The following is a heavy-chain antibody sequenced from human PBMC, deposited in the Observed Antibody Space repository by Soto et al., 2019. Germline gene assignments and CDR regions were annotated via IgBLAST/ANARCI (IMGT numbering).Heavy chain of an antibody. Sequence: PSQTLSLPCALSGDSVSSNSAAWNWIRQSPSIGLEWLGRTYYRSKWYNDYAVSVKSRITINPATSKNQFSLQLNSVTPEDTAVYYCARGLYSSSWFRNWFDPWGQGTLVTVSS. J-gene: IGHJ5*02. CDR3: ARGLYSSSWFRNWFDP. CDR2: TYYRSKWYN. CDR1: GDSVSSNSAA. D-gene: IGHD6-13*01. V-gene: IGHV6-1*01.